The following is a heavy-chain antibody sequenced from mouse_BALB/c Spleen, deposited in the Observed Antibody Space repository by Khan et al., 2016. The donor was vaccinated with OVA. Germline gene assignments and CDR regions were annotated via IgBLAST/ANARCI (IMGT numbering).Heavy chain of an antibody. V-gene: IGHV1-77*01. Sequence: QVQLKQSGAELARPGASVKLSCKASGYTFTDYYINWLRQRPGQGLEWIGEIYPGSDKTYYNEKFKGKATLTADTSSSTAYMQLSSLTSEDSAVYFCAREWAAWFPYWGQGTQVTVS. CDR3: AREWAAWFPY. J-gene: IGHJ3*01. CDR2: IYPGSDKT. CDR1: GYTFTDYY.